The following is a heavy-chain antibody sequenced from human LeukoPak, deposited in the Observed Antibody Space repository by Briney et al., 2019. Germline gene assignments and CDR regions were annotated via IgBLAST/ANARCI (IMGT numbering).Heavy chain of an antibody. CDR2: GSSNGGST. CDR1: GFTFSSYA. CDR3: ARELVDILTRYPNEYYMDV. V-gene: IGHV3-64*01. D-gene: IGHD3-9*01. Sequence: PGGSLRLSCAASGFTFSSYAMHWVRQAPGQGLEYVSAGSSNGGSTYYANSAMDRFTIPRDNSNNNMYSQMRSLRAADKAVYYWARELVDILTRYPNEYYMDVWGKGATVAVSS. J-gene: IGHJ6*03.